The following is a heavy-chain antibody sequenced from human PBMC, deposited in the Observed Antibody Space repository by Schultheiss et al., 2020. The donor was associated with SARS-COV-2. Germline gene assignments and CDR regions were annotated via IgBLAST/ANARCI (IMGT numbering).Heavy chain of an antibody. CDR3: ARGSYYYDSSGYSHDAFDI. CDR2: IYYSGST. Sequence: SETLSLTCTVSGGSVSSGSYYWSWIRQPPGKGLEWIGYIYYSGSTNYNPSLKSRVTISVDRSKNQFSLKLSSVTAADTAVYYCARGSYYYDSSGYSHDAFDIWGQGTMVTVSS. D-gene: IGHD3-22*01. V-gene: IGHV4-61*01. CDR1: GGSVSSGSYY. J-gene: IGHJ3*02.